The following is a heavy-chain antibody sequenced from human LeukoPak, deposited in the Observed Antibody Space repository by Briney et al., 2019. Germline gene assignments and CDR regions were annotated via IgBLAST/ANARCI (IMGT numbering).Heavy chain of an antibody. D-gene: IGHD3-22*01. Sequence: ASVKVSCKASGYTFTSYGISWVRQAPGQGLEWMGWMNPNSGNTGYAQKFQGRVTMTRSTSITTAYMELSSLRSEDTAVYYCARGGYYDSSGYGTDYWGQGTLVTVSS. CDR1: GYTFTSYG. CDR3: ARGGYYDSSGYGTDY. V-gene: IGHV1-8*02. CDR2: MNPNSGNT. J-gene: IGHJ4*02.